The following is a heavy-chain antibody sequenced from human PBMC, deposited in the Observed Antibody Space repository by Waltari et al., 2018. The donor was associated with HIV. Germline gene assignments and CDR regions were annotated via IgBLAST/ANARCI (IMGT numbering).Heavy chain of an antibody. CDR1: GFSLSNVRVG. Sequence: HVTLKESGPVLVKPAETLTLTCTVSGFSLSNVRVGVSWIRQPPGKALEWLAHILSNDEKSYRPSLKSRLAVSKDTSKSQVVLSLTNLDPEDTATYYCARILNPSQPYFDYWGPGTQVTVSS. V-gene: IGHV2-26*01. CDR3: ARILNPSQPYFDY. J-gene: IGHJ4*02. CDR2: ILSNDEK.